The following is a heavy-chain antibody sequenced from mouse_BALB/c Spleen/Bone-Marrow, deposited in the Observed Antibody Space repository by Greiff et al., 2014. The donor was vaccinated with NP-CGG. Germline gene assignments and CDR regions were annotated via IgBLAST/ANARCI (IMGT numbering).Heavy chain of an antibody. CDR3: ATTVVAPMDY. CDR1: GHAFSSSW. CDR2: IYPGDGGT. D-gene: IGHD1-1*01. Sequence: LQESGPELVKPGASVKISCKGSGHAFSSSWMNWVKWRPGQGLEWIGRIYPGDGGTNYNGKFKGKATLTADKSSSTAYMQLSSLTSVDSAVYFCATTVVAPMDYWGQGTSVTVSS. V-gene: IGHV1-82*01. J-gene: IGHJ4*01.